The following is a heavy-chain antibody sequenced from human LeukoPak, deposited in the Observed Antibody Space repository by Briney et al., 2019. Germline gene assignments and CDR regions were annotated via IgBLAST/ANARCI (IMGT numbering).Heavy chain of an antibody. D-gene: IGHD3-22*01. J-gene: IGHJ4*02. Sequence: GGSLRLSCAASGFTFSSYEMNWVRQAPGKGLEWVSYISSSGSTIYYADSVKGRFTISRDNAKNSLYLQMNSLRAEDTAVYYCAKVGSGYLAVHDYWGQGTLVTVSS. V-gene: IGHV3-48*03. CDR3: AKVGSGYLAVHDY. CDR2: ISSSGSTI. CDR1: GFTFSSYE.